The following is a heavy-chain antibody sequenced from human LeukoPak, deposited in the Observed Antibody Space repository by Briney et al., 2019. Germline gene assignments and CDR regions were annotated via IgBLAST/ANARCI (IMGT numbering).Heavy chain of an antibody. D-gene: IGHD3-22*01. Sequence: KPGGSLRLSCAASGFTFSTYSLNWVRQAPGKGLGWVSSINSRATHIYYADSVKGRFNISRDNAKNSLYLQLSSLRVADTAVYYCARVGSSGEFDSWGQGTLVIVSS. CDR3: ARVGSSGEFDS. CDR1: GFTFSTYS. J-gene: IGHJ4*02. CDR2: INSRATHI. V-gene: IGHV3-21*01.